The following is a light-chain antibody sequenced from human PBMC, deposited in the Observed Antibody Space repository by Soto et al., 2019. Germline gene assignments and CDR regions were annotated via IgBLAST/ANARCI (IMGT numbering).Light chain of an antibody. CDR1: QSVSSY. CDR3: QHRSDWPLT. J-gene: IGKJ4*01. CDR2: DAS. V-gene: IGKV3-11*01. Sequence: EIVLTQSPTTLSLSPGERATLSCRASQSVSSYFAWYQQKPGQAPRLLIYDASTRAAGIPARFSGSGSGTDFTLTTGSLEPEDFAVYYCQHRSDWPLTFGGGTRWRSN.